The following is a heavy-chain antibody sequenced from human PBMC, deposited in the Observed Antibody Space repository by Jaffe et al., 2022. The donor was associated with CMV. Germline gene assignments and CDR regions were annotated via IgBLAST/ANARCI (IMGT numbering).Heavy chain of an antibody. Sequence: QLQLQESGPGLVKPSETLSLTCTVSGGSISSSSYYWGWIRQPPGKGLEWIGSIYYSGSTYYNPSLKSRVTISVDTSKNQFSLKLSSVTAADTAVYYCARHPVTTVTTRAYFDYWGQGTLVTVSS. CDR2: IYYSGST. CDR3: ARHPVTTVTTRAYFDY. CDR1: GGSISSSSYY. J-gene: IGHJ4*02. V-gene: IGHV4-39*01. D-gene: IGHD4-17*01.